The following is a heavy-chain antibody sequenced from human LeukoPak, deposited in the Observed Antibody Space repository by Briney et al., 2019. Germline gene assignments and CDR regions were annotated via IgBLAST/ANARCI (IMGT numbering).Heavy chain of an antibody. V-gene: IGHV3-74*01. J-gene: IGHJ3*02. CDR2: ISNDGSRT. Sequence: GGSVRLSCVTSGFTFTTFWMHWVRQAPGKGLVWVSRISNDGSRTNYADSVKGRFTISRDNSKNTLYLQMNSLRAEDTAVYYCARDLGGDAADAFDIWGQGTMVTVSS. CDR1: GFTFTTFW. CDR3: ARDLGGDAADAFDI. D-gene: IGHD2-21*02.